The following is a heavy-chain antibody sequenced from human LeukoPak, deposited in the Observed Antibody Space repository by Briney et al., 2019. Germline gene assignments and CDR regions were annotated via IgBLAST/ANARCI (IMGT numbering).Heavy chain of an antibody. CDR3: TREGSSSCYDSCNWFDP. D-gene: IGHD2-2*01. J-gene: IGHJ5*02. Sequence: GGSLRLSCAASGFTFSSYEMSWVRQAPGKGLEWISHISGSGSTIYYGDSVKGRFTVSRDNAKNSLYLQMSSLRDEDTAIYFCTREGSSSCYDSCNWFDPWGQGTLVTVSS. CDR1: GFTFSSYE. CDR2: ISGSGSTI. V-gene: IGHV3-48*03.